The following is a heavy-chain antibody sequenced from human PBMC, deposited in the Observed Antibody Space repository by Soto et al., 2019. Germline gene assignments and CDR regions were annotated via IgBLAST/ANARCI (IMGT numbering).Heavy chain of an antibody. D-gene: IGHD6-6*01. Sequence: GASVKVSCTTSGYTFTSYGIIWVRQAPGQGLEWMGWITTDKGKTTYAQKFQGRVAMTTDTSTSTAYMELRSLRSDDTAVYYCATRPPAFDYWGQGTLVTVSS. CDR1: GYTFTSYG. CDR3: ATRPPAFDY. CDR2: ITTDKGKT. J-gene: IGHJ4*02. V-gene: IGHV1-18*01.